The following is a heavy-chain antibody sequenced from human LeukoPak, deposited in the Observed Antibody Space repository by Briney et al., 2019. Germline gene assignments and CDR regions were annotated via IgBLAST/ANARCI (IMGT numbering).Heavy chain of an antibody. D-gene: IGHD3-3*01. CDR2: ISSTGGTT. V-gene: IGHV3-23*01. Sequence: GGTLRLSCAASGITFSSYGMSWVRQAPGKGLEWVSSISSTGGTTYYADSVKGRFTISRDNSKNTLYLQMNSLRAEDTAVYYCAKEPSSGYTNWFDPWGQGTLVTVSS. CDR1: GITFSSYG. J-gene: IGHJ5*02. CDR3: AKEPSSGYTNWFDP.